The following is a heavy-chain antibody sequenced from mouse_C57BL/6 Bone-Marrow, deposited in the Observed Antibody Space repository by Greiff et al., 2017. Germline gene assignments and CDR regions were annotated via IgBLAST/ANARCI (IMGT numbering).Heavy chain of an antibody. J-gene: IGHJ2*01. CDR3: ARTYYGSVDY. CDR1: GFTFSDYY. CDR2: INYDGSST. Sequence: EVMLVESEGGLVQPGSSMKLSCTASGFTFSDYYMAWVRQVPEKGLEWVANINYDGSSTYYLDSLKSRFIISRDNAKNILYLQMSSLKSEDTATYYCARTYYGSVDYWGQGTTLTVSS. D-gene: IGHD1-1*01. V-gene: IGHV5-16*01.